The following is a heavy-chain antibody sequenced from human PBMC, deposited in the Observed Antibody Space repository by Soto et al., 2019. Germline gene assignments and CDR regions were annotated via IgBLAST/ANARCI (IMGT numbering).Heavy chain of an antibody. CDR3: ARVGGTDAFDI. J-gene: IGHJ3*02. D-gene: IGHD3-16*01. CDR2: TRHKANSYTT. Sequence: EVQLVESGGGLVQPGGSLRLSCAASGFTFSDHYMDWVRQAPGKGLEWVGRTRHKANSYTTEYAASVKGRFTISRDDSKNSLYLQMNSLKTEDTAVYYCARVGGTDAFDIWGQGTMVTVSS. CDR1: GFTFSDHY. V-gene: IGHV3-72*01.